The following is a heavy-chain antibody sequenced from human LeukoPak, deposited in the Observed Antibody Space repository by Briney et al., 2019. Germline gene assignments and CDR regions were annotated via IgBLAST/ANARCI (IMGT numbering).Heavy chain of an antibody. D-gene: IGHD5-24*01. CDR3: ARYRMATIGVGAFDI. J-gene: IGHJ3*02. CDR2: INPTSGGT. Sequence: INPTSGGTNYAQKLQGRVTMTRDTSISTAYMELSRLRSDDTAVYYCARYRMATIGVGAFDIWGQGTMVTVSS. V-gene: IGHV1-2*02.